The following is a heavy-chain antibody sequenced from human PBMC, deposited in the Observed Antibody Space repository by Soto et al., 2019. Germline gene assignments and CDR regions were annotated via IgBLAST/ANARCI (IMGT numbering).Heavy chain of an antibody. J-gene: IGHJ4*01. CDR2: IYSSGGT. CDR1: GGAISGYY. CDR3: ARAHVMVVAGSTFDY. D-gene: IGHD6-19*01. Sequence: PSETLSLTCTVSGGAISGYYWTWIRQSAGKGLEWIGRIYSSGGTKYNPSLKSRVTMSLDTSKNQFSLRLSSVTAADPAVYYCARAHVMVVAGSTFDYWGHGTLVTV. V-gene: IGHV4-4*07.